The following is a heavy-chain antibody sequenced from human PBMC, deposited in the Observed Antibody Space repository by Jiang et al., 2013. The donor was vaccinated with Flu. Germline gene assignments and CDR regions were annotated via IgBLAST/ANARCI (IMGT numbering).Heavy chain of an antibody. J-gene: IGHJ4*02. CDR1: GYTFTSYY. V-gene: IGHV1-46*01. D-gene: IGHD2-21*02. CDR3: ARDTSDHAFDY. Sequence: GAEVKKPGASVKVPCKASGYTFTSYYMHWVRQAPGQGLEWMGIINPSGGSTSYAQKFQGRVTMTRDTSTSTVYMELSSLRSEDTAVYYCARDTSDHAFDYWGQGTLVTVSS. CDR2: INPSGGST.